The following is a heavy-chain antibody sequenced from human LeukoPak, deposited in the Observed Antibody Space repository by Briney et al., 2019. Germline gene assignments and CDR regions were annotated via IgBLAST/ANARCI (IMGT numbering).Heavy chain of an antibody. CDR1: GFTFSSYS. D-gene: IGHD1-26*01. V-gene: IGHV3-48*01. CDR2: ISSSSNTI. J-gene: IGHJ4*02. CDR3: ARDKGGSYPTHFDY. Sequence: PGGPLRLSCAASGFTFSSYSMNWVRQAPGKGLEWVSYISSSSNTIYYADSVKGRFTISRDNAKNSLYLQMNSLRAEDTAVYYCARDKGGSYPTHFDYWGQGTLVTVSS.